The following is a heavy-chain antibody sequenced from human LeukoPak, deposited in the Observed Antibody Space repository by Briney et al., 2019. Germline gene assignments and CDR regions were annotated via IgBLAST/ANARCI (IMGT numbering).Heavy chain of an antibody. J-gene: IGHJ4*02. V-gene: IGHV4-59*01. CDR2: IYYSGST. CDR3: ARSPRLLWFGESTQYYFDY. D-gene: IGHD3-10*01. Sequence: SETLSLTCTVSGGSISSYHWSWIRQPAGKGLEWIGSIYYSGSTYYNPSLKSRVTISVDTSKNQFSLKLSSVTAADTAVYYCARSPRLLWFGESTQYYFDYWGQGTLVTVSS. CDR1: GGSISSYH.